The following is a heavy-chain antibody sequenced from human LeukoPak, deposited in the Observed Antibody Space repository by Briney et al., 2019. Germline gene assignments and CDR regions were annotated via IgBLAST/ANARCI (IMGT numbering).Heavy chain of an antibody. J-gene: IGHJ4*02. Sequence: GASVEVSCKASGGTFSTYAISWVRQAPGQGLEWMGWISAYNGNTNYAQKLQGRVTMTTDTSTSTAYMELRSLRSDDTAVYYCARENYDILTGYYYFDYWGQGTLVTVSS. CDR2: ISAYNGNT. CDR1: GGTFSTYA. V-gene: IGHV1-18*01. CDR3: ARENYDILTGYYYFDY. D-gene: IGHD3-9*01.